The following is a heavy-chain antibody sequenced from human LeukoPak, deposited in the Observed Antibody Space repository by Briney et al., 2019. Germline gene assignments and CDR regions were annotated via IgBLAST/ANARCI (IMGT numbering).Heavy chain of an antibody. CDR3: AKNYGTSRPFYEY. D-gene: IGHD4-17*01. J-gene: IGHJ4*02. Sequence: GGSLRLSCAASGFTLSNYAMTWVRQAPGKGLQWGSAISGEGIYTYYIDSVKGRFTTSRDNSKNTLFLQMNSLRADDTAVYYCAKNYGTSRPFYEYWGQGIVVTVSS. CDR1: GFTLSNYA. CDR2: ISGEGIYT. V-gene: IGHV3-23*01.